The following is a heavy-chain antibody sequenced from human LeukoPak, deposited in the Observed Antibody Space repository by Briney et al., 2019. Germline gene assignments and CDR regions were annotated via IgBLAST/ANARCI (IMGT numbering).Heavy chain of an antibody. D-gene: IGHD3-10*01. CDR2: IYSGGST. V-gene: IGHV3-53*01. J-gene: IGHJ4*02. CDR3: ARSSRGYYYGSGSYYNGGLDY. Sequence: GGSLRLSCAASGFTVSSNYMSWVRQAPGKGLEWVSVIYSGGSTYYADSVKGRFTISRDKSKNTLYLQMNSLRAEDTAVYYCARSSRGYYYGSGSYYNGGLDYWGQGTLVTVSS. CDR1: GFTVSSNY.